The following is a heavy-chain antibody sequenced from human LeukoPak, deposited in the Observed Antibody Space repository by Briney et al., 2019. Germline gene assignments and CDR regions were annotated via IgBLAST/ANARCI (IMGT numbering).Heavy chain of an antibody. Sequence: NPSQTLSLTCTVSGGSISSGSYYWSWIRQPAGKGLEWIGRIYTSGSTNYNPSLKSRVTISVDTSKNQFSLKLSSVTAADTAVYYCARPYSSSWRFDLWGQGTLVTVSS. CDR1: GGSISSGSYY. J-gene: IGHJ5*02. CDR3: ARPYSSSWRFDL. CDR2: IYTSGST. V-gene: IGHV4-61*02. D-gene: IGHD6-13*01.